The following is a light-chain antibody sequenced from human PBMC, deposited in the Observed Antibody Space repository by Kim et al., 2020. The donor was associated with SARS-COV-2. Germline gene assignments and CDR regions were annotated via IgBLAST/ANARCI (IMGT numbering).Light chain of an antibody. J-gene: IGKJ1*01. CDR3: QQYSSNMWT. CDR2: KAS. Sequence: DIQMTQSPSTLSASVGDRVTITCRASQSLSSWLAWYQQKPGKAPKLLIYKASILQSGVPSRFSGSGSRTEFTLTISSLQPDDFATYYCQQYSSNMWTFGQGTKVEI. V-gene: IGKV1-5*03. CDR1: QSLSSW.